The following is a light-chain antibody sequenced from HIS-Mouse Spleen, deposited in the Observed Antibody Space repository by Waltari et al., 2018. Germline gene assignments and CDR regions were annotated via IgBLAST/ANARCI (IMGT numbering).Light chain of an antibody. J-gene: IGKJ1*01. CDR3: QQLNSYPPT. Sequence: DIQLTQSPSFLSASVGDRVTITCRASQGISSYLAWYQQKPWKAPKLLIYAASTLQSGVTSRFSGSGSGTEFTLTISSLQPEDFATYYCQQLNSYPPTFGQGTKVEIK. CDR2: AAS. CDR1: QGISSY. V-gene: IGKV1-9*01.